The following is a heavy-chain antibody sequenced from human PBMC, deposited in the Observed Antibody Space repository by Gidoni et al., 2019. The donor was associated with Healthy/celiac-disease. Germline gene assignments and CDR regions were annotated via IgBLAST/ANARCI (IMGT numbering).Heavy chain of an antibody. J-gene: IGHJ4*02. CDR1: GGTFSSYA. D-gene: IGHD3-3*01. CDR2: IIPILGIA. Sequence: QLVQSGAEVKKPGSSVKVSCKASGGTFSSYAISWVRQAPGQGLEWMGRIIPILGIANYAQKFQGRVTITADKSTSTAYMELSSLRSEDTAVYYCARTGATYDFWSGYYLYWGQGTLVTVSS. CDR3: ARTGATYDFWSGYYLY. V-gene: IGHV1-69*04.